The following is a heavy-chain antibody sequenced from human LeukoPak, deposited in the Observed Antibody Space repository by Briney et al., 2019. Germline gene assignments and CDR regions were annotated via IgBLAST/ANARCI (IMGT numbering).Heavy chain of an antibody. CDR1: GFTFNNYW. CDR3: AKEIDGFDV. Sequence: GRSLRLSCAASGFTFNNYWMHWVRQAPGMGLVWVSSIRFDGGDTAYADSAKGRFTISRDNAKNTMFLQMNNLRAEDTAVYYCAKEIDGFDVWGQGTLVTVSS. J-gene: IGHJ3*01. CDR2: IRFDGGDT. V-gene: IGHV3-74*01.